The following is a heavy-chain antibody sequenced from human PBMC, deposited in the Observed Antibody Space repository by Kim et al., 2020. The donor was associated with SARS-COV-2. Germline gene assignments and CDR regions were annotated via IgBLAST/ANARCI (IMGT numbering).Heavy chain of an antibody. Sequence: GGSLRLSCAASGFTFSSYGMHWVRQAPGKGLEWVAAISYDGSNKYYAGSVKGRFTISRDNSKNTLYLQMNSLRAEDTAVYYCAKDPQPICLFTFGGVIVIDAFDIWGQGKMVTVSS. V-gene: IGHV3-30*18. CDR3: AKDPQPICLFTFGGVIVIDAFDI. J-gene: IGHJ3*02. CDR1: GFTFSSYG. D-gene: IGHD3-16*02. CDR2: ISYDGSNK.